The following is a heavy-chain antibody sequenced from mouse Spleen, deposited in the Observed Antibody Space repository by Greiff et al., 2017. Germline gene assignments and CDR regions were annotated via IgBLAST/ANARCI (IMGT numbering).Heavy chain of an antibody. D-gene: IGHD1-1*02. V-gene: IGHV1-42*01. CDR1: GYSFTGYY. CDR3: ARDGGSYGYFDY. Sequence: VQLQQSGPELVKPGASVKISCKASGYSFTGYYMNWVKQSPEKSLEWIGEINPSTGGTTYNQKFKAKATLTVDKSSSTAYMQLKSLTSEDSAVYYCARDGGSYGYFDYWGQGTTLTVSS. CDR2: INPSTGGT. J-gene: IGHJ2*01.